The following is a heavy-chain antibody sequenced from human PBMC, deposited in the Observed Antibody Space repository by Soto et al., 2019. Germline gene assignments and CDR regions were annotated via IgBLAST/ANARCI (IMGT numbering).Heavy chain of an antibody. CDR3: GSHDNMWGGSLSPLDY. D-gene: IGHD3-10*01. CDR1: GYTFSDYY. V-gene: IGHV3-11*01. CDR2: IDTSSSKI. Sequence: QVQLVESGGDLVKRGGSLRLSCAASGYTFSDYYMSWIRQAPGKGLEWVSYIDTSSSKIYYADSVKGRFTISRDNAKKSLYQEINSLRDEETAVYYCGSHDNMWGGSLSPLDYWGQGTLVTVSS. J-gene: IGHJ4*02.